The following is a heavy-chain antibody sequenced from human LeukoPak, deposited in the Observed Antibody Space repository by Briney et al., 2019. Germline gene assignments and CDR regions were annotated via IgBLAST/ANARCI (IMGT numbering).Heavy chain of an antibody. Sequence: GGSLRLSWAASGSTFSDFGMNWVRQAPGKGLEWVSRISSSGSLINYADSVKGRFTISRDNAKNSLYLQMNSLRAEDTALYYCAREGPVTTSAFDIWGQGTMVTVS. D-gene: IGHD4-17*01. J-gene: IGHJ3*02. CDR2: ISSSGSLI. CDR1: GSTFSDFG. CDR3: AREGPVTTSAFDI. V-gene: IGHV3-21*04.